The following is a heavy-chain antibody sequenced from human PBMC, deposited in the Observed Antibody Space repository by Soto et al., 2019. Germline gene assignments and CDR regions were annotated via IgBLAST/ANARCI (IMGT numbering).Heavy chain of an antibody. V-gene: IGHV4-39*01. CDR2: IYYSGST. CDR1: GGSISSSSYY. D-gene: IGHD3-3*01. J-gene: IGHJ5*02. Sequence: KASETLSLTCTVSGGSISSSSYYWGWIRQPPGKGLEWIGSIYYSGSTYYNPSLKSRVTISVDTSKNQFSLKLSSVTAADTAVYYCARHRQRITIFGVVLPAAHSHWFDPWGQGTLVTVSS. CDR3: ARHRQRITIFGVVLPAAHSHWFDP.